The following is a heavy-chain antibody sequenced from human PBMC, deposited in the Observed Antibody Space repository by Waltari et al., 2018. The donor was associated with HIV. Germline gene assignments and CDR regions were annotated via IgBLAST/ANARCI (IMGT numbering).Heavy chain of an antibody. CDR2: INHSGSI. CDR1: GVSFSGYY. CDR3: ARGSWGSGMDV. V-gene: IGHV4-34*01. J-gene: IGHJ6*02. D-gene: IGHD7-27*01. Sequence: QVRLQQWGAGLLKPSETLSLSCAVYGVSFSGYYWSWIRQSPGKGLECIGEINHSGSINYNPSLKSRVIISVDRYKNQFSLKLTSVTAADTAVYYCARGSWGSGMDVWGLGTTVIVSS.